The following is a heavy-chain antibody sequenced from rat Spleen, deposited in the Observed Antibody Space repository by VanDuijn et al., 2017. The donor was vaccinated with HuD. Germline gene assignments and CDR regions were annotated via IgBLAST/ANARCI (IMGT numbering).Heavy chain of an antibody. V-gene: IGHV5-29*01. Sequence: EVQLVESDGGLVQPGRSLKLSCAASGFTFSNYGMAWVRQAPKKGLEWVAYIGYEGGNTYYGDSVKGRFTISRDNAQSTLYLQMDSLRSEDTATYYCARHYNNYGVMDAWGQGASVTVSS. CDR1: GFTFSNYG. D-gene: IGHD1-10*01. J-gene: IGHJ4*01. CDR2: IGYEGGNT. CDR3: ARHYNNYGVMDA.